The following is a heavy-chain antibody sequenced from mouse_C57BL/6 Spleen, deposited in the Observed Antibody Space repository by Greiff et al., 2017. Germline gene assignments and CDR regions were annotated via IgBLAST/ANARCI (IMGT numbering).Heavy chain of an antibody. V-gene: IGHV3-6*01. CDR2: ISYDGSN. CDR3: ARDNYGNYGAMDY. Sequence: EVQLQQSGPGLVKPSQSLSLTCSVTGYSITSGYYWNWIRQFPGNKLEWMGYISYDGSNNYNPSLKNRISITRDTSKNQFFLKLNSVTTEDTATYYCARDNYGNYGAMDYWGQGTSVTVSS. D-gene: IGHD2-1*01. J-gene: IGHJ4*01. CDR1: GYSITSGYY.